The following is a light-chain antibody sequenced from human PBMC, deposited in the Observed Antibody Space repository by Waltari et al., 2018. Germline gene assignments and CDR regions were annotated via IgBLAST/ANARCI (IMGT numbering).Light chain of an antibody. J-gene: IGKJ4*01. Sequence: EIVLTQSPATLSLSPGERATLPCRASQSVSSYLAWYQQKPGQAPRLLIYDASNRATGSPARFSGSGSGTDFTRTISSLEPEDFAVYYCQQRSNWPLTFGGGTKVEIK. CDR2: DAS. CDR3: QQRSNWPLT. CDR1: QSVSSY. V-gene: IGKV3-11*01.